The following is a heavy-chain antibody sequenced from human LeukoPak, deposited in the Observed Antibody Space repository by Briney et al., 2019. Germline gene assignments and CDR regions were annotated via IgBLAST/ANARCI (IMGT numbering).Heavy chain of an antibody. CDR2: IRYDGSNK. CDR3: AKDLSGAMDH. Sequence: GGSLRLSCAASGFTFSSYTMNWVRQAPGTGLEWVAFIRYDGSNKYYADSVKGRFTISRDNSKNTLYLQMNSLRAEDTAVYYCAKDLSGAMDHWGQGTLVTVSS. J-gene: IGHJ4*02. CDR1: GFTFSSYT. D-gene: IGHD1-26*01. V-gene: IGHV3-30*02.